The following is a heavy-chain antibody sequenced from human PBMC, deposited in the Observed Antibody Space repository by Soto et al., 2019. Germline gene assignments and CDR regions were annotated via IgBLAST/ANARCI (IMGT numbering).Heavy chain of an antibody. CDR2: IYYSGST. J-gene: IGHJ5*02. Sequence: QVQLQESGPGLVKPSQTLSLTCTVSGGCISSGDYYWSWIRQPPGKGLEWIGYIYYSGSTYYNPSLKSRVTLSVDSSKNQFSLKLSSVTAADTAAYYCAREEAALTQNWFDPWGQGTLVTVSS. V-gene: IGHV4-30-4*01. CDR1: GGCISSGDYY. CDR3: AREEAALTQNWFDP. D-gene: IGHD6-13*01.